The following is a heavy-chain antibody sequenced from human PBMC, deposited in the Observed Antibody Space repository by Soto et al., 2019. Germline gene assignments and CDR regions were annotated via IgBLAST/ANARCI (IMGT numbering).Heavy chain of an antibody. D-gene: IGHD2-2*01. CDR3: ASGTPCSSTSRYAHYFDY. Sequence: SETLSLTCTVSGGSISSYYWSWIRQPPGKGLEWIGYIYYSGSTNYNPSLKSRVTISVDTPKNQFSLKLSSVTAADTAVYYCASGTPCSSTSRYAHYFDYWGQGTLVTVSS. CDR1: GGSISSYY. J-gene: IGHJ4*02. V-gene: IGHV4-59*08. CDR2: IYYSGST.